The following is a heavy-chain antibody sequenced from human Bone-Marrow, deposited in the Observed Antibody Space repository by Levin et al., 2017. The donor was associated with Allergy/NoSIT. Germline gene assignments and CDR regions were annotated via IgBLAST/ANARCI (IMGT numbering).Heavy chain of an antibody. CDR3: ARDTYGGGI. J-gene: IGHJ3*02. CDR1: GGSISGYK. Sequence: PSETLSLTCTVSGGSISGYKWCWIRQPPGKGLEWIGYIHYSGDTNYNPSLKSRVTISVDTSKNEVFLKLNSVTAADTAVYYCARDTYGGGIWGQGTMVTVSS. V-gene: IGHV4-59*01. CDR2: IHYSGDT. D-gene: IGHD4-23*01.